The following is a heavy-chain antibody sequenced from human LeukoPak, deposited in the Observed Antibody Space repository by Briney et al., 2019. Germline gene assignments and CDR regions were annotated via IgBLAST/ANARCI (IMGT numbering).Heavy chain of an antibody. V-gene: IGHV4-59*08. CDR2: IYSTGNT. Sequence: PSETLSLTCTVSGDSISRYRWTWIRQPPGKGLEYIGYIYSTGNTNYNPSLKGRVTISVDTSKNQFSLKLNSVTAADTAVYYCGRRFDSWGQGTLVTVSS. CDR1: GDSISRYR. J-gene: IGHJ4*02. CDR3: GRRFDS.